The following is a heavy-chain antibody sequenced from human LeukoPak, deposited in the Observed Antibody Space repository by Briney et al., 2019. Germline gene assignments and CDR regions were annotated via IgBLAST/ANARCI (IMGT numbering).Heavy chain of an antibody. Sequence: GGSLRLSCAASGFTFSSYAMHWVRQAPGKGLEWVSSISSSSSYIYYADSVKGRFTISRDNAKNSLYLQMNSLRAEDTAVYYCARDMRAGDPAFDYWGQGTLVTVSS. CDR1: GFTFSSYA. CDR2: ISSSSSYI. D-gene: IGHD7-27*01. J-gene: IGHJ4*02. CDR3: ARDMRAGDPAFDY. V-gene: IGHV3-21*01.